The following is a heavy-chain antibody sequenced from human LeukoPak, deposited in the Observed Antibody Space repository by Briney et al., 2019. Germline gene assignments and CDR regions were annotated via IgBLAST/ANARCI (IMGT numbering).Heavy chain of an antibody. CDR2: IGGGGRST. D-gene: IGHD6-13*01. V-gene: IGHV3-23*01. J-gene: IGHJ4*01. CDR3: AKEMYSSSWYYFDY. CDR1: GFTFNNYA. Sequence: GGSLRLSCIASGFTFNNYAMTWVRQAPGKGLEWVSTIGGGGRSTYYTDSVKGRFTVSRDNSRNTLYLQMNSLRAEDTAVYFCAKEMYSSSWYYFDYWGQGTLVTVSS.